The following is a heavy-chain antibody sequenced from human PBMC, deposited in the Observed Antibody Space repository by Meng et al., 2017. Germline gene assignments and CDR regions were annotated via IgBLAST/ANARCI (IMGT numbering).Heavy chain of an antibody. CDR1: GGSYRGFY. J-gene: IGHJ1*01. CDR3: ARARRAGSVVTAIRN. D-gene: IGHD2-21*02. V-gene: IGHV4-34*01. CDR2: INHSGST. Sequence: RVQEGGAGRLRPSGTLSRTLTVYGGSYRGFYWSWIRQPPGKGLEWIGEINHSGSTNYNPSLKSRVTISVDTSKNQFSLKQSSVTAADTAVYYCARARRAGSVVTAIRNWGQGTLVTVSS.